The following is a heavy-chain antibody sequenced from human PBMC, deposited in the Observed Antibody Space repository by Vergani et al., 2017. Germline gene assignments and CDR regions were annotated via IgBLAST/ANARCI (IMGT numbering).Heavy chain of an antibody. Sequence: QVQLVQSGAEVKNPGASVKVSCKASGYTFTSYGISWVRQAPGQGLEWMGWISAYNGNTNYAQKLQGRVTMTTDTTTSTAYMELRSLRSDDTAVYYCGRDQSLPVIVGTTKGLDYWGQGRLV. CDR1: GYTFTSYG. J-gene: IGHJ4*02. V-gene: IGHV1-18*01. CDR2: ISAYNGNT. D-gene: IGHD1-26*01. CDR3: GRDQSLPVIVGTTKGLDY.